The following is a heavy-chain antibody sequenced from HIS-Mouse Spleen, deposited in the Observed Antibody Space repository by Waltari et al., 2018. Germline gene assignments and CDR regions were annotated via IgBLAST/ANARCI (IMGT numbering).Heavy chain of an antibody. CDR2: IYYSGST. D-gene: IGHD6-13*01. CDR1: GGSISSSRYY. CDR3: AREIPYSSSWYDWYFDL. V-gene: IGHV4-39*07. Sequence: QLQLQESGPGLVKPSETLSLTCTVSGGSISSSRYYWGWLRHPPGKGLEWIGGIYYSGSTYYHPSLKSRVTISVDTSKNQFSLKLSSVTAADTAVYYCAREIPYSSSWYDWYFDLWGRGTLVTVSS. J-gene: IGHJ2*01.